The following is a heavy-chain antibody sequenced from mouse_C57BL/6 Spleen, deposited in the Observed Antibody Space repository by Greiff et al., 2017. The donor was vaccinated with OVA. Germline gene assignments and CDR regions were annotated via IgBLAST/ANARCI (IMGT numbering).Heavy chain of an antibody. CDR1: GYAFSSYW. CDR3: AREEGYYGSFYY. V-gene: IGHV1-80*01. J-gene: IGHJ2*01. Sequence: VQLVESGAELVKPGASVKISCKASGYAFSSYWMNWVKQRPGKGLEWMGQIYPGDGDTNYNGKFTGKATLTAAKSSSTAYMQLSSLTSEDSAVYFCAREEGYYGSFYYWGQGTTLTVSS. D-gene: IGHD1-1*01. CDR2: IYPGDGDT.